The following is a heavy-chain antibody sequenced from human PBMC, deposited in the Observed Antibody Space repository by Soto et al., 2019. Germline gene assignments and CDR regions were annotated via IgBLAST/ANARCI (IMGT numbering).Heavy chain of an antibody. CDR3: AIYLRNRGSGYHGKSYFAY. CDR2: FSPIFGAP. Sequence: SVKVSCKPSGDTFSSYSFSWVRQVPGQGLEWMGGFSPIFGAPNYAQKFQGRVTITADESTSTAYMELSSLRSEDTAVYYCAIYLRNRGSGYHGKSYFAYWGQGTRVTVSS. J-gene: IGHJ4*02. D-gene: IGHD3-22*01. V-gene: IGHV1-69*13. CDR1: GDTFSSYS.